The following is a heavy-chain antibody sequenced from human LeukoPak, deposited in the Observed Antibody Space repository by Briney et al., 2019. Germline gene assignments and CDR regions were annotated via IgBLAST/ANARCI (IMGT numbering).Heavy chain of an antibody. CDR3: ARGTIFGVVILFDY. V-gene: IGHV3-20*04. CDR2: INWNGGST. D-gene: IGHD3-3*01. J-gene: IGHJ4*02. CDR1: GFTFDDYG. Sequence: PGGSLRLSCAASGFTFDDYGMSWVRQAPRKGLEWVSGINWNGGSTGYADSVKGRFTISRDNAKNSLYLQMNSLRAEDTALYYCARGTIFGVVILFDYWGQGTLVTVSS.